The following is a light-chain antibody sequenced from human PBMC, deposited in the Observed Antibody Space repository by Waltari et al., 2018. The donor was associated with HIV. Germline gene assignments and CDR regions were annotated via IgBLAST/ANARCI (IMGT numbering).Light chain of an antibody. CDR3: GAWDNSLSAWV. J-gene: IGLJ3*02. CDR1: SSNIGHNY. Sequence: QSVLTQPPSVSAAPGQKVTISCSGSSSNIGHNYVSWYQQLPRTAPKLLIYDNNKRPSGMPDRFSGSKYGTSATLGITGLQTGDEADYYCGAWDNSLSAWVLGGGTQLTVL. CDR2: DNN. V-gene: IGLV1-51*01.